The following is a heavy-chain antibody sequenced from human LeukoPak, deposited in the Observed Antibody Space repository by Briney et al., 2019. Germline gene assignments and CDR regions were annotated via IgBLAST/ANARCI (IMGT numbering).Heavy chain of an antibody. CDR1: GFTFSSYA. Sequence: GGSLRLSCAASGFTFSSYAMSWVRQAPGKGPEWVSAISGSGGSTYYADSVKGRFTISRDNSKNTLYLQMNSLRAEDTAVYYCAKGSHYYYDSSGDWGQGTLVTVSS. CDR2: ISGSGGST. V-gene: IGHV3-23*01. CDR3: AKGSHYYYDSSGD. J-gene: IGHJ4*02. D-gene: IGHD3-22*01.